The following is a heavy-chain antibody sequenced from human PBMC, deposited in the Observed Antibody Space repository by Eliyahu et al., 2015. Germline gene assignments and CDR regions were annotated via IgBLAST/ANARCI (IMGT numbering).Heavy chain of an antibody. J-gene: IGHJ6*03. CDR3: ARGLWAGYGDPPYYYYMDV. CDR1: GGSFSGYY. Sequence: QVQLQQWGAGLLKPSETLSLTCAVYGGSFSGYYWSWIRQPPGKGLEWIGEINHSGSTNYNPSLKSRVTISVDTSKNQFSLKLTSVTAADTAVYYCARGLWAGYGDPPYYYYMDVWGKGTTVTVSS. CDR2: INHSGST. V-gene: IGHV4-34*01. D-gene: IGHD4-17*01.